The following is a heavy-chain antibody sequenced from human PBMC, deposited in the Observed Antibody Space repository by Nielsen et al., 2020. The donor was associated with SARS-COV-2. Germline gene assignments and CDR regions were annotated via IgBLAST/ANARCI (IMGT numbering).Heavy chain of an antibody. CDR3: AKDHGFRGVGSGSGNFEY. D-gene: IGHD3-10*01. CDR2: VSYDGSNK. J-gene: IGHJ4*02. V-gene: IGHV3-30*18. CDR1: EFTFSNFG. Sequence: GGSLTLSCAVSEFTFSNFGVHWVRQAPGTGLEWVTFVSYDGSNKDYADSVKGRFTISRDNSKNTLHLQMNSLSAEDTAVYYCAKDHGFRGVGSGSGNFEYWGQGTLVTVSS.